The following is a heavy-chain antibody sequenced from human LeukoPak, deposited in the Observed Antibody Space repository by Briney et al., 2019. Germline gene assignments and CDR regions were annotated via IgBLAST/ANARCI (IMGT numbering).Heavy chain of an antibody. V-gene: IGHV7-4-1*02. CDR2: INTNTGNP. D-gene: IGHD6-6*01. CDR1: GYTFTSYA. Sequence: ASVKVPCKASGYTFTSYAMNWVRQAPGQGLEWMGWINTNTGNPTYAQGFTGRFVFSLDTSVSTAYLQISSLKAEDTAVYYCATTPEYSTRLVDYYYMDVWGKGTTVTVSS. CDR3: ATTPEYSTRLVDYYYMDV. J-gene: IGHJ6*03.